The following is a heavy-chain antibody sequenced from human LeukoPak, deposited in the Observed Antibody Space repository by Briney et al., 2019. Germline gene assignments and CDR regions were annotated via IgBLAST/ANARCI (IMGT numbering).Heavy chain of an antibody. Sequence: GASVKVSCKASGYTFTGYYMHWVRQAPGQGLEWMGWINPNSGGTNYAQKFQGRVTMTRDTSISTAYMELSRLRPDDTAVYYCARDKEYSSGWYWGFDYWGQGTLVTVSS. CDR3: ARDKEYSSGWYWGFDY. CDR1: GYTFTGYY. D-gene: IGHD6-19*01. V-gene: IGHV1-2*02. J-gene: IGHJ4*02. CDR2: INPNSGGT.